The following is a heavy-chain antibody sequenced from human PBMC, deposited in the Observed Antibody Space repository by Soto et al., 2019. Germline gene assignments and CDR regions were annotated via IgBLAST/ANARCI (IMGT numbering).Heavy chain of an antibody. Sequence: SETLSLTCAVYGGSFSGYYCSWIRQPPGKGLECIGEVNQSGGTRYSPSLGSRVTITVDTSKNQCSLMVRSVTAADTALYYCARGGIAARLQHWGQGTLVTVSS. V-gene: IGHV4-34*01. CDR3: ARGGIAARLQH. D-gene: IGHD6-6*01. CDR2: VNQSGGT. J-gene: IGHJ1*01. CDR1: GGSFSGYY.